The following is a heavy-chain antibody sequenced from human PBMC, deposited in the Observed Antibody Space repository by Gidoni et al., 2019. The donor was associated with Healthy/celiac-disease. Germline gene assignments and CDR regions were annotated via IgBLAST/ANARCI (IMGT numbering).Heavy chain of an antibody. J-gene: IGHJ4*02. V-gene: IGHV5-10-1*01. CDR2: VDPSDSYT. CDR1: GYSVTSYW. Sequence: EVQLVQSGAEVKKPGESLRISCKGSGYSVTSYWISWVRQMPGKGLEWMGRVDPSDSYTNSSPSFQGHVTISADKSISTAYLQWSSLKASDTAMYYCATLNMIVATITGSVDYWGQGTLVTVSS. CDR3: ATLNMIVATITGSVDY. D-gene: IGHD5-12*01.